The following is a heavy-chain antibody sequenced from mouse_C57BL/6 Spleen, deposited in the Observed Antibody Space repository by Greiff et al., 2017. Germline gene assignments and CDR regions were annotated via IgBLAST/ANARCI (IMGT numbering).Heavy chain of an antibody. CDR2: ISYSGST. D-gene: IGHD2-1*01. CDR1: GYSITSGYD. CDR3: ARDYGNQFWFAY. V-gene: IGHV3-1*01. J-gene: IGHJ3*01. Sequence: EVKLQESGPGMVKPSQSLSLTCTVTGYSITSGYDWHWIRHFPGNKLEWMGYISYSGSTNYNPSLKSRISITHDTSKNHFFLKLNSVTTEDTATYYCARDYGNQFWFAYWGQGTLVTVSA.